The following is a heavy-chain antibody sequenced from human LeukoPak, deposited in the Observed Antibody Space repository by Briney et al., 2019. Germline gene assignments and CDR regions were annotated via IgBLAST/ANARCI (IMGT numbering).Heavy chain of an antibody. CDR1: GFTFNTYA. J-gene: IGHJ4*02. CDR2: ISASGGNT. CDR3: ARGAQWFDY. V-gene: IGHV3-48*01. D-gene: IGHD6-19*01. Sequence: GGSMRLSCAAAGFTFNTYAMNWVRQAPGKGLEWVSVISASGGNTYYADSVRGGFTNSRDNAKNSLYLQMNRLRAGDTAVYYCARGAQWFDYWGQGTLVTVSS.